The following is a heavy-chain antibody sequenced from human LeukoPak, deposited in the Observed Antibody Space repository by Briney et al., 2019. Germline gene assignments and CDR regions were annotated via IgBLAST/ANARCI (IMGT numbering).Heavy chain of an antibody. CDR2: INPIFDSA. Sequence: ASVKVSCKASGGTFSSYAISWVRQAPGQGLEWMGGINPIFDSANYAQKFQGRVTITANESTSTAYMELRSLRSEDTAAYYCAGWEWELLRNWFDPWGQGTLVTVSS. CDR3: AGWEWELLRNWFDP. J-gene: IGHJ5*02. CDR1: GGTFSSYA. D-gene: IGHD1-26*01. V-gene: IGHV1-69*13.